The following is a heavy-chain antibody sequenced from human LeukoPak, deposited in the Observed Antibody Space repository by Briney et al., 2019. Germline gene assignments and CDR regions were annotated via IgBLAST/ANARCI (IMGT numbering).Heavy chain of an antibody. V-gene: IGHV3-21*01. D-gene: IGHD6-13*01. CDR1: GFTFSGYS. CDR2: ISSSSSYI. J-gene: IGHJ4*02. Sequence: GGSLRLSCAASGFTFSGYSMNWVRQAPGKGLEWVSSISSSSSYIYYADSVKGRFTISRDNAKNSLYLQMNSLRAEDTAVYYCARVVVGSSWYYFDYWGQGTLVTVSS. CDR3: ARVVVGSSWYYFDY.